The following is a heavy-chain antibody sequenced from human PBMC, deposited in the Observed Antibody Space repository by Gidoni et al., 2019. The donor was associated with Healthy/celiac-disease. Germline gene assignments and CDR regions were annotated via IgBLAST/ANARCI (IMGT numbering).Heavy chain of an antibody. V-gene: IGHV2-5*02. CDR1: GFSLSTRGVG. CDR2: IYWDDDK. Sequence: QITLKESGPTLVKPTQTLTLTCTFSGFSLSTRGVGVGWIRQPPGKALEWLALIYWDDDKRYSPSLKSRLTITKDTSKNQVVLTMTNMDPVDTATYYCAHRGYDSSGYYRAEYFQHWGQGTLVTVSS. J-gene: IGHJ1*01. D-gene: IGHD3-22*01. CDR3: AHRGYDSSGYYRAEYFQH.